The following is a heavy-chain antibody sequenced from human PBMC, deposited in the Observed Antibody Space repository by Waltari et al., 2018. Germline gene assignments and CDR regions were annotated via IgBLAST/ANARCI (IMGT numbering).Heavy chain of an antibody. CDR3: ARFSKSANWIDP. Sequence: QLQLQESGPGLVKPSETLSLTCTVSGGSISSSGSYWGWIRQPPGKGLEWIGRISYSGIPYYNTSRMSRVTISVDTSKNQFSLKLTSVIAAETAVFYCARFSKSANWIDPWGQGTLVTVSS. CDR2: ISYSGIP. J-gene: IGHJ5*02. CDR1: GGSISSSGSY. V-gene: IGHV4-39*01. D-gene: IGHD3-3*02.